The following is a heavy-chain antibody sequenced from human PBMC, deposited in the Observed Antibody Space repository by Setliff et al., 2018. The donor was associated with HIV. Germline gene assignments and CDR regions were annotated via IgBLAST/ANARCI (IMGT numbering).Heavy chain of an antibody. CDR1: GDSINSGTYY. D-gene: IGHD3-10*01. V-gene: IGHV4-61*02. J-gene: IGHJ6*02. CDR3: ARKLYYYESGGYYGSGSYGMDV. Sequence: SETLSLTCTVSGDSINSGTYYWSWIRQPAGKGLEWIGRLHLSGDTNYNPSLKSRVTISVDTSKNQFSLKLSSVTAADTAVYYCARKLYYYESGGYYGSGSYGMDVWGQGTTVTVSS. CDR2: LHLSGDT.